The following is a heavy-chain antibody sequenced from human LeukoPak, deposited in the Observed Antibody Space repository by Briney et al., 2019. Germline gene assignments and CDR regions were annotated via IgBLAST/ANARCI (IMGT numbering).Heavy chain of an antibody. CDR1: GFTFSHYG. Sequence: PGGSLRLSCAASGFTFSHYGMHWVRQAPGKGLEWVAVIQNDASTKNYVDSVKGRFTISRDNSKNTLFLQMSSLRAEDTAVYYCAKWKYSNSGIDDYWGQGTLVTVSS. J-gene: IGHJ4*02. D-gene: IGHD6-6*01. V-gene: IGHV3-30*02. CDR2: IQNDASTK. CDR3: AKWKYSNSGIDDY.